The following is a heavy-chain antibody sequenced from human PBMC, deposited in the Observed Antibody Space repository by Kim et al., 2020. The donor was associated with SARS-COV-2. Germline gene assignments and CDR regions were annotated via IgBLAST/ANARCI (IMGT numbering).Heavy chain of an antibody. V-gene: IGHV3-30*18. D-gene: IGHD2-2*01. J-gene: IGHJ4*02. CDR2: ISSDGSAK. CDR3: AKGGWYACSSGGCEY. CDR1: GLTFRNYF. Sequence: GGSLRLSCAASGLTFRNYFLHWVRQAPGKGLEWVAVISSDGSAKYSADSVKGRFTTTRDNYKNPLDLQMNSLRVEDTAVYYCAKGGWYACSSGGCEYWGLGTLVTVSS.